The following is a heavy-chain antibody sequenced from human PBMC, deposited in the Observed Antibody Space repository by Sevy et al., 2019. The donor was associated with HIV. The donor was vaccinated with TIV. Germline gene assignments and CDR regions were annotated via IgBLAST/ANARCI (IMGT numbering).Heavy chain of an antibody. Sequence: GGSLRLSCAASGFTFSSYAMHWVRQAPGKGLEWVAVISYDGSNKYYADSVKGRFTNSRENSKNMLYLQMNSLRAEDTAVYYCAANYYDSSGYYYADAFDIWGQGTMVTVSS. CDR3: AANYYDSSGYYYADAFDI. CDR1: GFTFSSYA. D-gene: IGHD3-22*01. CDR2: ISYDGSNK. V-gene: IGHV3-30-3*01. J-gene: IGHJ3*02.